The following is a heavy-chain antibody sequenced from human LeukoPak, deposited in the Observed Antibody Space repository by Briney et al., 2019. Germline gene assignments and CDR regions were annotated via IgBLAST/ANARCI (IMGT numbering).Heavy chain of an antibody. CDR2: ISASGGTT. D-gene: IGHD1-14*01. Sequence: GGSLRLSCAASGLTLSNYAMIWVRQAPGKGLEWVSSISASGGTTYYADSVKGRFTISKDNPKNTLYLQMSSLSAEDTAIYYCAKDSKRYPLDYYMDVWGKGTTVTVSS. CDR3: AKDSKRYPLDYYMDV. V-gene: IGHV3-23*01. J-gene: IGHJ6*03. CDR1: GLTLSNYA.